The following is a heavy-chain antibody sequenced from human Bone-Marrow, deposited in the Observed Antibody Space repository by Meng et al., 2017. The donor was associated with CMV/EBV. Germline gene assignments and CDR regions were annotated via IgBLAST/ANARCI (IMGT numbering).Heavy chain of an antibody. CDR3: AREFLEWLFPTARYYYYGMAV. Sequence: GSLRLSCAVSGGSVSSGSYYWSWIRQSPGKGLEWIGYSSYTGSTNYNPSLKSRVTISVDTSKNQISLKLNSVTAADTAVYYCAREFLEWLFPTARYYYYGMAVWGRGTTVTVSS. CDR1: GGSVSSGSYY. CDR2: SSYTGST. J-gene: IGHJ6*02. V-gene: IGHV4-61*01. D-gene: IGHD3-3*01.